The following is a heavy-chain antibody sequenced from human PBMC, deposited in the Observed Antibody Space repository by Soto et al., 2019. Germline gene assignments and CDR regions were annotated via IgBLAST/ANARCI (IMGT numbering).Heavy chain of an antibody. J-gene: IGHJ6*02. D-gene: IGHD3-9*01. V-gene: IGHV1-46*01. Sequence: ASVKVSCKASGYTFTSYYMHWVRQAPGQGLEWMGIINPSGGSTSYAQKFQGRVTMTRDTSTSTVYMELSSLRAEDTAVYYCASLYYDILTGYYLSNYYYYGMDVWGQGTTVTVSS. CDR2: INPSGGST. CDR1: GYTFTSYY. CDR3: ASLYYDILTGYYLSNYYYYGMDV.